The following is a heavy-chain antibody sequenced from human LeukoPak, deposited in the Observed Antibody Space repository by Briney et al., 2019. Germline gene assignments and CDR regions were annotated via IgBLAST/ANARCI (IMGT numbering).Heavy chain of an antibody. CDR3: ARGGYYDILTGFGY. V-gene: IGHV4-31*03. Sequence: SQTLSLTCTVSGGSISSGGYYWSWIRQHPGKGLEWIGYIYYSGSTYYNPSLKSRVTISVDTSKNQSSLKLSSVTAADTAVYYCARGGYYDILTGFGYWGQGTLVTVSS. D-gene: IGHD3-9*01. CDR2: IYYSGST. CDR1: GGSISSGGYY. J-gene: IGHJ4*02.